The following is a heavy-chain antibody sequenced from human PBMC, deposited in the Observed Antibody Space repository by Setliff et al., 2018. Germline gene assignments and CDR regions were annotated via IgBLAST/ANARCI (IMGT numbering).Heavy chain of an antibody. V-gene: IGHV1-18*01. CDR2: ISPHNGNT. CDR1: GYTFTDFG. J-gene: IGHJ4*02. CDR3: SRLVRFCTRIVCQRLSGDDY. Sequence: SSVKVSCKASGYTFTDFGVSWVRQAPGQGLEWVGWISPHNGNTYYAPKFQGTVLMTADTSTTTAYLELRSLRSDDTAVYYCSRLVRFCTRIVCQRLSGDDYWGQGTLVTVSS. D-gene: IGHD3-10*01.